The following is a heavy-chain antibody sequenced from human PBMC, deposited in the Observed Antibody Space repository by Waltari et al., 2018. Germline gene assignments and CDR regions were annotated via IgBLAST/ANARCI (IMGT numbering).Heavy chain of an antibody. Sequence: QVQLVQSGAEVLRPGASVKVSCQASGYSFINYEINWVRQAAGQGLEWMGWVNPNSGATAYEQRFQGRITMTWETSIRTAYMELSNLRSDDTAVLYCARGRDVFANFDYNWFDPWGQGTLVTVSS. J-gene: IGHJ5*02. CDR2: VNPNSGAT. D-gene: IGHD3-3*01. CDR3: ARGRDVFANFDYNWFDP. V-gene: IGHV1-8*02. CDR1: GYSFINYE.